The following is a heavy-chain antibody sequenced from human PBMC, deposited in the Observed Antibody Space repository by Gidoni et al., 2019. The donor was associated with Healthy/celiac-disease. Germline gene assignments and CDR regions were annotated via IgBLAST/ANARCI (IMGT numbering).Heavy chain of an antibody. CDR3: ARDRDYYDSNYFDY. CDR1: GGSVSSGSYY. CDR2: IYYSGST. D-gene: IGHD3-22*01. J-gene: IGHJ4*02. Sequence: QVQLQESGPGLVKPSETLSLTCTVSGGSVSSGSYYWSWIRQPPGKGLEWIGYIYYSGSTNYNPSLKSRVTISVDTSKNQFSLKLSSVTAADTAVYYCARDRDYYDSNYFDYWGQGTLVTVSS. V-gene: IGHV4-61*01.